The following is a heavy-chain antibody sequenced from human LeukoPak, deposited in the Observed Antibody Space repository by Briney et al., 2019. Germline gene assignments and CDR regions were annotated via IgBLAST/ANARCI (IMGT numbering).Heavy chain of an antibody. V-gene: IGHV4-61*08. CDR1: GGSTSSTVYY. J-gene: IGHJ5*02. CDR3: ARGGNWFDL. CDR2: FYSGSA. Sequence: PLETLSLTCTFSGGSTSSTVYYWGWIRQPPGKGLEWIGYFYSGSADYNTSLKSRVTISQDTSKNQFSLKVNSVTAADTAVYYCARGGNWFDLWGQGTLVTASS.